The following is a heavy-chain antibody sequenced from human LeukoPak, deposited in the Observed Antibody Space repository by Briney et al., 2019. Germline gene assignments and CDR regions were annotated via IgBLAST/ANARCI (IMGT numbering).Heavy chain of an antibody. CDR2: IYPGDSDT. CDR3: ASRGDGYNWAFDI. CDR1: GYSFTSYW. V-gene: IGHV5-51*01. J-gene: IGHJ3*02. D-gene: IGHD5-24*01. Sequence: GESLKTSCKGSGYSFTSYWNGWVRPMPGKGLELMGIIYPGDSDTRYSPSFQGQVTISADKSISTAYLQWSSLKASDTAMYYCASRGDGYNWAFDIRGQGTMVTVSS.